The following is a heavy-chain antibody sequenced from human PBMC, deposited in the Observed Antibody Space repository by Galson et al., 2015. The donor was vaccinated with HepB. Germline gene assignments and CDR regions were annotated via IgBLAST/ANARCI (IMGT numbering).Heavy chain of an antibody. Sequence: SLRLSCAASGFTFSYYAMHWVRQAPGKGLEWVAGISHDGSNTYYADYVKGRFTITRDNSKNTLYLQMNSLRAEDTALYYCARGRDGSGSYPWGDWGQGTLVTVSS. J-gene: IGHJ4*02. V-gene: IGHV3-30-3*01. CDR3: ARGRDGSGSYPWGD. CDR1: GFTFSYYA. CDR2: ISHDGSNT. D-gene: IGHD3-10*01.